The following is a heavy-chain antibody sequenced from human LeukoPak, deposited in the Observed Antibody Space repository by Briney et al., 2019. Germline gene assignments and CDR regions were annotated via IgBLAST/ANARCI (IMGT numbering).Heavy chain of an antibody. Sequence: SETLSLTCSVSGASVSSGGYYWRWIRQPAGKEMEWIGRINPSGDTNYSPSLKSRVTMSIQTSKNQLFLNLISVTAADTALYYCARGFSTGWYFDPWGRGTQVTVSS. CDR2: INPSGDT. V-gene: IGHV4-61*02. CDR3: ARGFSTGWYFDP. D-gene: IGHD6-19*01. J-gene: IGHJ2*01. CDR1: GASVSSGGYY.